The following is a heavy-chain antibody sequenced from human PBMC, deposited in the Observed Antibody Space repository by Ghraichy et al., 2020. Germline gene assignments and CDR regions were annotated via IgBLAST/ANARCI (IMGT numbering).Heavy chain of an antibody. J-gene: IGHJ6*02. Sequence: GGSLRLSCVASGLMFSSNTMNWVRQAPGKGLEWVSSISSSTRYIYYADSVKGRFTISRDNAKNSLYLQMNSLRAEDTAVYYCSSGGRAGTPVLYHMDVWGLGATVTVSS. CDR1: GLMFSSNT. CDR2: ISSSTRYI. CDR3: SSGGRAGTPVLYHMDV. D-gene: IGHD6-19*01. V-gene: IGHV3-21*01.